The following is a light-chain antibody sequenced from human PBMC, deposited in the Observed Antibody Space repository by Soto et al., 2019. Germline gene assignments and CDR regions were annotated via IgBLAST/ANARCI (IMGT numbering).Light chain of an antibody. CDR3: QQRSNWIT. CDR1: QSVSSY. CDR2: DAS. J-gene: IGKJ5*01. Sequence: EIVMTQSPATLSVSPGERAALSSRASQSVSSYLAWYQQNPGQAPRLLIYDASNRATGIPARFSGSGSGTDFTLTISSLEPEDFAVYYCQQRSNWITFGQGTRLEI. V-gene: IGKV3-11*01.